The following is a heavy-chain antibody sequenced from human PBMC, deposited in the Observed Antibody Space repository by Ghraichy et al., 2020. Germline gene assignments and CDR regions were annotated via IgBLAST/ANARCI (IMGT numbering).Heavy chain of an antibody. V-gene: IGHV4-34*01. CDR2: INHSGST. J-gene: IGHJ4*02. CDR3: ARGLIDYGSGRYATMYYFDY. CDR1: GGSFSGYY. D-gene: IGHD3-10*01. Sequence: GSLRLSCAVYGGSFSGYYWSWIRQPPGKGLEWIWEINHSGSTNYNPSLKSRVTISVDTSKNQFSLKLSSVTAADTAVYYCARGLIDYGSGRYATMYYFDYWGQGTLVTVSS.